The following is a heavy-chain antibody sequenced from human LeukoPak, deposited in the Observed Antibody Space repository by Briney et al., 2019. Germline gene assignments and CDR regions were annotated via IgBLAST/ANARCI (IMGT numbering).Heavy chain of an antibody. V-gene: IGHV3-48*02. D-gene: IGHD1-14*01. CDR3: ATNPSGAHYFDF. Sequence: GGSLTLSCAASGFTFTTYSMNWVRQAPGKGLEWISYISGSSSTIYYADSVKGRFTISRDNAKNSLFLQMNSLRDEDSAVYYCATNPSGAHYFDFWGQGSLVTVSS. CDR1: GFTFTTYS. J-gene: IGHJ4*02. CDR2: ISGSSSTI.